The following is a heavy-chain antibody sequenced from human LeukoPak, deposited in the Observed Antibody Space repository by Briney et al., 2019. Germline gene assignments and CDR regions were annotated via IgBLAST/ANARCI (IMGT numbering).Heavy chain of an antibody. Sequence: SETLSLTCTVSGGSISSSSYYWGWIRQPPGKGLEWIGSIYYSGSTYYNPSLKSRVTISVDTSKNQFSLKLSSVTAADTAVYYCARGRLCYYYYYMDVWGKGTTVTVSS. CDR2: IYYSGST. CDR1: GGSISSSSYY. D-gene: IGHD2-2*01. J-gene: IGHJ6*03. CDR3: ARGRLCYYYYYMDV. V-gene: IGHV4-39*07.